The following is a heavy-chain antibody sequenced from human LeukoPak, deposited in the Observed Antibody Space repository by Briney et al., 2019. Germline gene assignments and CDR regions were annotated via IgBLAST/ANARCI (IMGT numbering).Heavy chain of an antibody. J-gene: IGHJ3*01. D-gene: IGHD2-15*01. CDR1: GFSFSNYG. CDR2: IRFDGNNN. Sequence: GGSLRLSCAASGFSFSNYGMHWVRQAPGKGLEWVAFIRFDGNNNYYGDSVKGRFTISRDNSKNTLYMQMNSLRAEDTAMYYCAKDRSSGGRCYSSPYDAFDVWGQGAMVTVSS. V-gene: IGHV3-30*02. CDR3: AKDRSSGGRCYSSPYDAFDV.